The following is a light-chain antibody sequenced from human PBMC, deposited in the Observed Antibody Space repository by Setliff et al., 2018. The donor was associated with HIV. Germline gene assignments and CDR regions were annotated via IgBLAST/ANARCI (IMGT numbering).Light chain of an antibody. V-gene: IGLV2-23*02. CDR3: CSYAGSSTYV. Sequence: QSVLTQPASVSGSPGQSITISCTGTSSDVGNYNLVSWYQQHPGKAPKLMIYEVSKRPSGVSNRFSGSKSGNTASLTISGLQAEDEADYYCCSYAGSSTYVFGTGTKGTVL. CDR1: SSDVGNYNL. J-gene: IGLJ1*01. CDR2: EVS.